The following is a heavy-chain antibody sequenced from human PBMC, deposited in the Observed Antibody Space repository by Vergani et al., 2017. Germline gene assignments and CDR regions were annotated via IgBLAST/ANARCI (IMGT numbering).Heavy chain of an antibody. D-gene: IGHD1-14*01. V-gene: IGHV3-33*01. Sequence: QVQLVESGGGVVQPGRSLRLSCAASGFTFNQYGLHWVRQAPGKGLEWVAVTWYDGKNKQYADSVKGRFTISRDNSKSTMYLQMHSLRDQDTGVYYCARDLRLLYNRFDPWGQGTLVTVSS. CDR2: TWYDGKNK. CDR1: GFTFNQYG. CDR3: ARDLRLLYNRFDP. J-gene: IGHJ5*02.